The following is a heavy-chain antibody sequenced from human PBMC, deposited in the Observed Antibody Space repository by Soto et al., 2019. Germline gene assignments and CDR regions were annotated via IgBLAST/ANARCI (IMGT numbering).Heavy chain of an antibody. CDR3: AREGVTMFRGVIIFYYYGMDV. CDR2: INAGNGNT. V-gene: IGHV1-3*01. D-gene: IGHD3-10*01. J-gene: IGHJ6*02. Sequence: ASVKVSCKASGYTFTSYAMHWVRQAPGQRLEWMGWINAGNGNTKYSQKFQGRVTITRDTSASTAYMELSSLRSEDTAVYYCAREGVTMFRGVIIFYYYGMDVWGQGTTVTSP. CDR1: GYTFTSYA.